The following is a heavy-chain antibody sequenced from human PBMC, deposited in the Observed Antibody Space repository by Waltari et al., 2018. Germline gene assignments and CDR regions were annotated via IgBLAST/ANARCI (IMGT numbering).Heavy chain of an antibody. CDR2: IKQDGSEK. CDR1: GFTFSSSG. J-gene: IGHJ4*02. Sequence: EVQLVESGGGLVQPGGSLRLSCAASGFTFSSSGMSWVRQAPGKGLEWVVHIKQDGSEKYYVDSVKGRFTVSRDNAKNTLYLQMNSLRPEDTAVYYCARSSDPSIFDYWGQGTLVTVSS. CDR3: ARSSDPSIFDY. V-gene: IGHV3-7*03.